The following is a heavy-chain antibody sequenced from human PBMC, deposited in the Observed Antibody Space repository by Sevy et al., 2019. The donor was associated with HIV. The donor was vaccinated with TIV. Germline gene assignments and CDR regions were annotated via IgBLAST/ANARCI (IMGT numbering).Heavy chain of an antibody. J-gene: IGHJ6*02. CDR2: INHSGST. D-gene: IGHD2-2*02. CDR1: GGSFSGYY. CDR3: ARDPGVKYCSSTSCYMVRIAAAGDYYYHGMDV. Sequence: SETLSLTCAVYGGSFSGYYWSWIRQPPGKGLEWIGEINHSGSTNYNPSLKSRVTISVDTSKNQFSLKLSSVTAADTAVSYCARDPGVKYCSSTSCYMVRIAAAGDYYYHGMDVWGQGTTVTVSS. V-gene: IGHV4-34*01.